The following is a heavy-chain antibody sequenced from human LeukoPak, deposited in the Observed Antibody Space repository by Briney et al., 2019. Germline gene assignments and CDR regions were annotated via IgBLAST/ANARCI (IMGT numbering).Heavy chain of an antibody. CDR3: ARLGATTQADY. CDR1: GYTFTSYY. Sequence: ASVNVSCKASGYTFTSYYMHWVRQAPGQGLEWMGIVNPSGGSTSYAQKFQGRVTMTRDTSTSTVYMELSSLRSEDTAVYYCARLGATTQADYWGQGTLVTVSS. CDR2: VNPSGGST. J-gene: IGHJ4*02. D-gene: IGHD1-26*01. V-gene: IGHV1-46*01.